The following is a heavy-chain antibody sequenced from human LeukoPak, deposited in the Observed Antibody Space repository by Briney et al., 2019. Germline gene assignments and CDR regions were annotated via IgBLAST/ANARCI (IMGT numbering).Heavy chain of an antibody. CDR3: VRFPAKKAD. CDR1: NGSISNYY. V-gene: IGHV4-59*08. CDR2: IYYTGDT. J-gene: IGHJ4*02. Sequence: SETLSLTCTVSNGSISNYYLSWIRQPPGKGLEWIGYIYYTGDTNYTPSLKSRVTISADMSKNQFSLNLTSVTAADTAVYYCVRFPAKKADWGQGTLVTVSS. D-gene: IGHD2-2*01.